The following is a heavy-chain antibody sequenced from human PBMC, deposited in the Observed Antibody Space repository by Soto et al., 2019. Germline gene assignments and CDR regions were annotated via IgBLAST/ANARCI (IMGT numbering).Heavy chain of an antibody. Sequence: GASVKVSCKASGGTFSSYAISWVRQAPGQGLEWMGGIIPIFGTANYAQKFQGRVTITADESTSTAYMELSSLRSEDTAVYYCASRRTVRGVIVNYYVMDVWGQGTTVTVSS. CDR2: IIPIFGTA. J-gene: IGHJ6*02. D-gene: IGHD3-10*01. CDR3: ASRRTVRGVIVNYYVMDV. V-gene: IGHV1-69*13. CDR1: GGTFSSYA.